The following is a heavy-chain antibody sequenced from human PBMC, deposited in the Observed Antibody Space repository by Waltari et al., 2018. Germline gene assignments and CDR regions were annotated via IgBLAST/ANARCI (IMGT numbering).Heavy chain of an antibody. Sequence: QVQLQESGPGLVKPSQTLSLTCTVSGGSISSGSYYWSWIRQPAGKGLEWIGRIYTSGSTNYNPSLKSRVTISVDTSKNQFSLKLSSVTAADTAVYYCARDATYGGNSAVDFWGQGTLVTVSS. V-gene: IGHV4-61*02. J-gene: IGHJ4*02. CDR3: ARDATYGGNSAVDF. D-gene: IGHD2-21*02. CDR2: IYTSGST. CDR1: GGSISSGSYY.